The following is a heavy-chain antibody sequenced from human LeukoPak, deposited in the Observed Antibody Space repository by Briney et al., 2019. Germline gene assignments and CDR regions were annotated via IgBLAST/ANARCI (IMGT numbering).Heavy chain of an antibody. D-gene: IGHD1-1*01. CDR1: GFTFINYA. Sequence: PGGSLRLSCAASGFTFINYAMIWVRQAPGKGLEWVSAIHGSGGTTYYADSVKGRFTISRDNSKKTLYLQMNSLRAEDTAVYYCARDGGTGLDYWGQGTLVTVSS. CDR2: IHGSGGTT. J-gene: IGHJ4*02. V-gene: IGHV3-23*01. CDR3: ARDGGTGLDY.